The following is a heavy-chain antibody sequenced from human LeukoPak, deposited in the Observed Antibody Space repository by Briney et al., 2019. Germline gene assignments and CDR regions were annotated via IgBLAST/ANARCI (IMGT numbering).Heavy chain of an antibody. CDR3: ARLSDTEGSSTCYRASDI. V-gene: IGHV3-7*01. D-gene: IGHD2-2*01. J-gene: IGHJ3*02. CDR2: IKQDGRDT. CDR1: GFTFSSYA. Sequence: GGSLRLSCAASGFTFSSYAMSWVRQAPGKGLEWVANIKQDGRDTKYVESVKGRFTISRDNAKNSLYLQMDSLRAEDTAVYYCARLSDTEGSSTCYRASDIWGQGTMVTVSS.